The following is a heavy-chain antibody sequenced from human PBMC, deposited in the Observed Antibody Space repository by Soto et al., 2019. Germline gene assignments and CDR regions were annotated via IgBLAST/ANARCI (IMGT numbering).Heavy chain of an antibody. D-gene: IGHD1-26*01. Sequence: QEQVVESGGGVVQPGTSLRLSCVASGFSFGGFGMHWVRQAPGKGLEWVTLIWYDGSKKYYADSVKGRFTISRDNSTKTVYLHMITLRAEYTAVSFCARALATLNDALDLWGQGPMVNVSP. J-gene: IGHJ3*01. CDR3: ARALATLNDALDL. CDR1: GFSFGGFG. V-gene: IGHV3-33*01. CDR2: IWYDGSKK.